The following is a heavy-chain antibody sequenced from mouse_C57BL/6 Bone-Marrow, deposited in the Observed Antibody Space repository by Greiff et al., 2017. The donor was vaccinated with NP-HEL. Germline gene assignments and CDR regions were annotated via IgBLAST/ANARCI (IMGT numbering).Heavy chain of an antibody. J-gene: IGHJ4*01. Sequence: VKLQESGPGLVAPSQSLSITCTVSGFSLTSYGVDWVRQSPGKGLEWLGVIWGVGSTNYNSALKSRLSISKDNSKSQVFLKMNSLQTDDTAMYYCARDYGSSFFYAMDYWGQGTSVTVSS. CDR1: GFSLTSYG. CDR3: ARDYGSSFFYAMDY. CDR2: IWGVGST. D-gene: IGHD1-1*01. V-gene: IGHV2-6*01.